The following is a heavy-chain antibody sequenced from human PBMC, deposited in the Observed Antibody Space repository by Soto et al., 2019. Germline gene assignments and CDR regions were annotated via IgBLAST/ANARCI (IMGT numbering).Heavy chain of an antibody. CDR3: ARDNHDSSGSLDY. Sequence: GGSLRPSCAASGFTFSSYAMHWVRQAPGKGLEWVAVISYDGSNKYYADSVKGRFTISRDNSKNTLYLQMNSLRAEDTAVYYCARDNHDSSGSLDYWGQGTLVTVSS. J-gene: IGHJ4*02. CDR2: ISYDGSNK. V-gene: IGHV3-30-3*01. D-gene: IGHD3-22*01. CDR1: GFTFSSYA.